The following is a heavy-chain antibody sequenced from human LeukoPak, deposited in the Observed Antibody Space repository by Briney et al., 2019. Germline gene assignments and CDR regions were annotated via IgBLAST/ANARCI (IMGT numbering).Heavy chain of an antibody. Sequence: SETLSLTCAVYGGSFSGYYWSWIRQPPGKGLEWIGEINHSGSTNYNPSLKSRVTISVDTSKNQSSLKLSSVTAADTAVYYCARGNSSRGYSYGPSTYGMDVWGQGTTVTVSS. CDR1: GGSFSGYY. D-gene: IGHD5-18*01. V-gene: IGHV4-34*01. CDR2: INHSGST. J-gene: IGHJ6*02. CDR3: ARGNSSRGYSYGPSTYGMDV.